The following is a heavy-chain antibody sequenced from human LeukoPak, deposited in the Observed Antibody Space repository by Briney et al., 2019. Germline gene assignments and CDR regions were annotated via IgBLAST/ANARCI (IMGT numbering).Heavy chain of an antibody. CDR2: ISGSGGST. Sequence: TGGSLRLSCAASGFTFSSYAMSWVRQAPGKGLEWVSAISGSGGSTYYADSVKGRFTISRDNAKNSLYLQMSSLRVEDTAVYYCTRRPYSSSWYYFDYWGQGTLVTVSS. CDR3: TRRPYSSSWYYFDY. D-gene: IGHD6-13*01. CDR1: GFTFSSYA. J-gene: IGHJ4*02. V-gene: IGHV3-23*01.